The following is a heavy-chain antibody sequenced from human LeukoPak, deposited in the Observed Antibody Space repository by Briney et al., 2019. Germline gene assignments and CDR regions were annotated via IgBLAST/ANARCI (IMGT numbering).Heavy chain of an antibody. Sequence: ALVTVSCKASGYTFINSYIHCMRQAPGPGLEWMGVIYPSDGRTTYARKVLGRVTMTRDTSTSTVHMQLSSLRSEDTAVYYCATDGGHWDFDHWGQGTLVTVSS. CDR3: ATDGGHWDFDH. J-gene: IGHJ4*02. CDR1: GYTFINSY. CDR2: IYPSDGRT. V-gene: IGHV1-46*01. D-gene: IGHD7-27*01.